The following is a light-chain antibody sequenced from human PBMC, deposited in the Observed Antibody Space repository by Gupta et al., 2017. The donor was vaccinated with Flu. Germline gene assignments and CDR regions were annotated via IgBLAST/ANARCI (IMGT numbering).Light chain of an antibody. J-gene: IGKJ1*01. Sequence: VTLGKPASISCRSSQSLGDSDGNTYLNWFQQRPGRSPRRLIYKGSYRDSGIPDRFSGSESATDFTLEISRGGAVDVGIYFCMQCEHWRWAFGQGTTVEIK. CDR3: MQCEHWRWA. V-gene: IGKV2-30*01. CDR2: KGS. CDR1: QSLGDSDGNTY.